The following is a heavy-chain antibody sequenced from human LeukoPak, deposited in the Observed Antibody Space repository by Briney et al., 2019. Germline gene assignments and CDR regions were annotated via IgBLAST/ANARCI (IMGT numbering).Heavy chain of an antibody. Sequence: PSETLSLTCTVSGGSISSSSYYWGWIRQPPGKGLEWIGSIYYSGSTYYNPSLKSRVTISVDTSKNQFSLKLSSVTAADTAVYYCVREGYDFWSGNVVNWFDPWGQGTLVTVSS. CDR2: IYYSGST. D-gene: IGHD3-3*01. J-gene: IGHJ5*02. CDR3: VREGYDFWSGNVVNWFDP. CDR1: GGSISSSSYY. V-gene: IGHV4-39*07.